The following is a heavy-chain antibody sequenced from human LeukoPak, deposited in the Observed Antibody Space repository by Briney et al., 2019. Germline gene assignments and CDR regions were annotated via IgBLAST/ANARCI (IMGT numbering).Heavy chain of an antibody. V-gene: IGHV3-30*03. CDR3: ARDHITMVRGVSVNYYYYGMDV. J-gene: IGHJ6*02. CDR2: ISYDGRSK. CDR1: GFTFSSYG. Sequence: GRSLRLSCAASGFTFSSYGMHWVRQAPGKGLEWVAVISYDGRSKYYADSMKGRFTISRDNSKNTLYLQMNSLRAEDTAVYYCARDHITMVRGVSVNYYYYGMDVWGQGTTVTVSS. D-gene: IGHD3-10*01.